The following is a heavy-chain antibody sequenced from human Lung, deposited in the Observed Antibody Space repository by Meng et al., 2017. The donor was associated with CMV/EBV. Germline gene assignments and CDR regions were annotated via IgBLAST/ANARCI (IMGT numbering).Heavy chain of an antibody. D-gene: IGHD2-2*01. Sequence: QIPLKESGPTLVKPTQTLTLTCTFSGFSLSTSEVGVGWIRQPPGKALEWLAVIYWDDDKRYSPSLRSRLTITKDTSKHQVVLTLTNMDPVDTATYYCALFTRSWFDPWGQGTLVTVSS. CDR3: ALFTRSWFDP. V-gene: IGHV2-5*02. J-gene: IGHJ5*02. CDR1: GFSLSTSEVG. CDR2: IYWDDDK.